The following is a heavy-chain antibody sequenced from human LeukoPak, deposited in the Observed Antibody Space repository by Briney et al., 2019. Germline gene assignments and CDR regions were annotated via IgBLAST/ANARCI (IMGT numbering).Heavy chain of an antibody. Sequence: GSLRPSCAAPGFSFSSNWMGWVRQAPGKGLEWVAHIKRDGSQKYYLDSVKGRFTISRDNAKNSLYLQMNSLRVEDTAVYYCARLGLEVGGPNWFDPWGQGTLVTVSS. CDR3: ARLGLEVGGPNWFDP. CDR2: IKRDGSQK. D-gene: IGHD1-1*01. V-gene: IGHV3-7*01. J-gene: IGHJ5*02. CDR1: GFSFSSNW.